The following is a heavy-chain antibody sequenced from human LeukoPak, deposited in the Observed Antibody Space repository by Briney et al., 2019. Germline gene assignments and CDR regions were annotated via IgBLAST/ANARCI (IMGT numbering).Heavy chain of an antibody. Sequence: PGGSLRLSCAASGFTFSSSAMNWVRQAPGKGLEWVSAISGSGGSTYYADSVKGRFTISRDNSRNTLYLQMNSLRAEDTAVYYCAKDHSDYFYDSSGYYVFWGQGTLVTVSS. CDR2: ISGSGGST. J-gene: IGHJ4*02. CDR1: GFTFSSSA. V-gene: IGHV3-23*01. D-gene: IGHD3-22*01. CDR3: AKDHSDYFYDSSGYYVF.